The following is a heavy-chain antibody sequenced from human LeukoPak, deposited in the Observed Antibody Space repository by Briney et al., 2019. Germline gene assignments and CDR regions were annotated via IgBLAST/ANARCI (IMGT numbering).Heavy chain of an antibody. Sequence: GGSLRLSCAASGFTFSNYAMNWVRPAPGKGLEWVSGISGSGGSASYADSVKGRFTISRDNSKNTLFQQMNSLRAEDTAIYYCAKDAIGDSSGHYWWEFDYRGQGTLVTVSS. V-gene: IGHV3-23*01. CDR1: GFTFSNYA. J-gene: IGHJ4*02. D-gene: IGHD3-22*01. CDR3: AKDAIGDSSGHYWWEFDY. CDR2: ISGSGGSA.